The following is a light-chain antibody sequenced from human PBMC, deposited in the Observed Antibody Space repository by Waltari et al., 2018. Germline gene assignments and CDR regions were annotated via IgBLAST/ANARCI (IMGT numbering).Light chain of an antibody. CDR1: SNNVGNQG. V-gene: IGLV10-54*01. CDR3: SAWDSSLSARV. CDR2: SNH. Sequence: QAGLTQPPSVSKDLRQTATLTCTGNSNNVGNQGAAWLQHHQGHPPNLLPYSNHSRPLEISAGITASRSGNTAALTIAGLRPEGEADYYCSAWDSSLSARVFGGGTKLTVL. J-gene: IGLJ3*02.